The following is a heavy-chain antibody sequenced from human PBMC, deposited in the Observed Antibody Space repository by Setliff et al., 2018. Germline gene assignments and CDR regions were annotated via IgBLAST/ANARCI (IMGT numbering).Heavy chain of an antibody. D-gene: IGHD5-18*01. Sequence: ASVKVSCKASGGTFSNYGVSWVRQAPGQGLEWMGGTIHSFGTTDYAQKFHGRVTIITDASTSTAYMELSSLTSDDTAVYYCAREGVDTRSSTDYRYYMDVWGKGTTVTVSS. J-gene: IGHJ6*03. V-gene: IGHV1-69*05. CDR2: TIHSFGTT. CDR3: AREGVDTRSSTDYRYYMDV. CDR1: GGTFSNYG.